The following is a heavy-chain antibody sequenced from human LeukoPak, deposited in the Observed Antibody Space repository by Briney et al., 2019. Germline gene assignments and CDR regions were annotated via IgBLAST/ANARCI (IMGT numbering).Heavy chain of an antibody. CDR3: ARLGRAYYFDY. Sequence: SETLSLTCTVSGGSISSSSYYWGWIRQPPGKGLEWIGFIYYSGSTYYNPSLKSRVTISVDTSKNQFSLKLSSVTAADTAVYYCARLGRAYYFDYWGQGTLVTVSS. D-gene: IGHD3-16*01. V-gene: IGHV4-39*01. CDR2: IYYSGST. J-gene: IGHJ4*02. CDR1: GGSISSSSYY.